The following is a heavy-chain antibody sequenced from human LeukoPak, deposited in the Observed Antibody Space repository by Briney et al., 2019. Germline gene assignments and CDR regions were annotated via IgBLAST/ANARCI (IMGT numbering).Heavy chain of an antibody. Sequence: SVKVSCKASGYTFTNYDINWVRQAPGQGLEWMGGIIPIFGTANYAQKFQGRVTITADESTSTAYMELSSLRSEDTAVYYCARVSGWFDPWGQGTLVTVSS. J-gene: IGHJ5*02. CDR2: IIPIFGTA. CDR3: ARVSGWFDP. V-gene: IGHV1-69*13. CDR1: GYTFTNYD.